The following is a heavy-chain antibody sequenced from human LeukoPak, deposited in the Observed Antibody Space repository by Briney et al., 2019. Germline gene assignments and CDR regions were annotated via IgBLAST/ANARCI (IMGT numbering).Heavy chain of an antibody. CDR1: GFTVSSNY. CDR3: AKAGAVVVVAAKFFDY. Sequence: GGSLRLSCAASGFTVSSNYMSWVRQAPGKGLEWVSVIYSGGSTYYADSVRGRFTISRDNSKNTLYLQMNSLRAEDSAVYYCAKAGAVVVVAAKFFDYWGQGTLVTVSS. CDR2: IYSGGST. J-gene: IGHJ4*02. D-gene: IGHD2-15*01. V-gene: IGHV3-66*01.